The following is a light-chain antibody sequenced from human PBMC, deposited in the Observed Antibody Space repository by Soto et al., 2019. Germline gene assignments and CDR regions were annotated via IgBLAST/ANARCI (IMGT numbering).Light chain of an antibody. J-gene: IGKJ5*01. V-gene: IGKV4-1*01. CDR1: HSVLYISNNKNY. CDR2: WAS. CDR3: QQYYTIPIT. Sequence: DIVMTQSPDSLAVSLGERATINCTSSHSVLYISNNKNYLAWYQQKPGQPPKLLIYWASTRESGVPDRFSGSGSGTDFTLTISSLQAEDVAVYYCQQYYTIPITFGQGTRLE.